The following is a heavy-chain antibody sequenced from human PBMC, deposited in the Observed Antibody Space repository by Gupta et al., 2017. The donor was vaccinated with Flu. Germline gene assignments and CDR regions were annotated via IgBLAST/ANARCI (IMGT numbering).Heavy chain of an antibody. V-gene: IGHV1-2*02. CDR3: ARSVVTYCGGDCYSSYYYFGMDV. CDR1: GYTFTDYH. Sequence: QVQLVQSGAEVKKPGASVKVSCKTSGYTFTDYHMHWVLRAPGQGPEWMGWINPNSGGTDYAQKFQVSVTMTRDTSISTVYMELSELSSDDTAVYYCARSVVTYCGGDCYSSYYYFGMDVWGQGTTVTVSS. D-gene: IGHD2-21*02. J-gene: IGHJ6*02. CDR2: INPNSGGT.